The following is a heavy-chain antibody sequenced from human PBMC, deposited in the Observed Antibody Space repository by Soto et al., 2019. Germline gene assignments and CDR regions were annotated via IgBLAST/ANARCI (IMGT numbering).Heavy chain of an antibody. Sequence: SETLSLTCTVSRGSISSSIYYWAWIRQPPGKGLEWIACIYSSGSSYYNPSLQSRVTMSVDTSTNHFSLQLTSVTAADTAVYYCARRGSASWRNWFDSWGQGTLVTVSS. CDR1: RGSISSSIYY. CDR2: IYSSGSS. CDR3: ARRGSASWRNWFDS. D-gene: IGHD2-2*01. J-gene: IGHJ5*01. V-gene: IGHV4-39*02.